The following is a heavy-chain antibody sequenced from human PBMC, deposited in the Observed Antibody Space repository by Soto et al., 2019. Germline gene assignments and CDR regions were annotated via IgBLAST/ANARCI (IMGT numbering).Heavy chain of an antibody. CDR2: INPTTTTT. D-gene: IGHD6-13*01. CDR1: ENTFSPYS. J-gene: IGHJ3*02. Sequence: GASVKVSCKASENTFSPYSLHWVRQAPGQGLEWMGVINPTTTTTTDAQKFQGRVTMTRDTSTSTVFLELSSLRSGDTAVYYCARDLYSTSWYVRAFDMWGQGTMVT. CDR3: ARDLYSTSWYVRAFDM. V-gene: IGHV1-46*03.